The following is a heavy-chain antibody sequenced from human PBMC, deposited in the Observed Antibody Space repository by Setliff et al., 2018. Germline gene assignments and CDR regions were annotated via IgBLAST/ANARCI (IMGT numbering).Heavy chain of an antibody. D-gene: IGHD3-22*01. CDR2: IYYSGTT. Sequence: SETLSLTCTVSGGSISNYYWSWNRQPPGKGLEWSGYIYYSGTTNSIPSLKSRVTISVDTSKTQFSLKLSSVTAADTAVYYCARHHAQYYSDSSGYFYEDWYFDLWG. CDR3: ARHHAQYYSDSSGYFYEDWYFDL. V-gene: IGHV4-59*08. CDR1: GGSISNYY. J-gene: IGHJ2*01.